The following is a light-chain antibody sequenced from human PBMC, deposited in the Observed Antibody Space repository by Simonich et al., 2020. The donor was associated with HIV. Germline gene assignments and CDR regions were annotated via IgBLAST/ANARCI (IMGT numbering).Light chain of an antibody. J-gene: IGLJ2*01. V-gene: IGLV2-11*01. CDR1: RSDVGGYNY. Sequence: QSALTQPRSVSGSPGQSVTISCPGTRSDVGGYNYVSWYPQPPGKAPKRMIYDVSKRPPVVSNRFSGSKSGTTASLTISGLQAEDEADYYCSSYTSSSTLVFGGGTKLTVL. CDR3: SSYTSSSTLV. CDR2: DVS.